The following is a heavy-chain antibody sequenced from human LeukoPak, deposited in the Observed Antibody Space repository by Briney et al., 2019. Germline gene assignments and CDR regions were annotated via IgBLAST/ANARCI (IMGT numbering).Heavy chain of an antibody. Sequence: SSPLSLTCTVSGSSIRSDYWNWIQQPAGEGQEWIGRIPPGGATNYNPSLKSRLTISIDRSNNHFSLNLSSLTAADTAVYYCPRDSGSGWYGQGGEGTLVTVSS. J-gene: IGHJ4*02. CDR3: PRDSGSGWYGQ. V-gene: IGHV4-4*07. CDR2: IPPGGAT. D-gene: IGHD6-19*01. CDR1: GSSIRSDY.